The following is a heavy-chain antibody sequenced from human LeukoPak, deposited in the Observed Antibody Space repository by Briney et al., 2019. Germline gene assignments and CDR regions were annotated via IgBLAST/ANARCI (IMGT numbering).Heavy chain of an antibody. CDR3: ARDRSSSAAPSLSY. CDR1: GFTFSSYG. J-gene: IGHJ4*02. Sequence: GGSLRLSCAASGFTFSSYGMNWVRQAPGKGLEWVSYISISGTTIYYADSVKGRFTISRDNSRNSVYLQMNSLRDEDTAVYYCARDRSSSAAPSLSYWGQGTLVIVSS. V-gene: IGHV3-48*02. D-gene: IGHD6-13*01. CDR2: ISISGTTI.